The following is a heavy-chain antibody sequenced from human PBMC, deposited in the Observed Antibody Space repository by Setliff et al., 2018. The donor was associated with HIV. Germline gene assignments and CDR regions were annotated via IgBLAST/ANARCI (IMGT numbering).Heavy chain of an antibody. CDR1: GYTFTNYS. V-gene: IGHV1-3*01. Sequence: ASVKVSCKASGYTFTNYSIHWVRQAPGQGLEWMGWINAGNGNTESSKKFQGRVTITRETSATTAYMELSSLTPEDTAIYFCARALSYGSGTYSAAGFWGQGTLVTVSS. J-gene: IGHJ4*02. CDR3: ARALSYGSGTYSAAGF. CDR2: INAGNGNT. D-gene: IGHD3-10*01.